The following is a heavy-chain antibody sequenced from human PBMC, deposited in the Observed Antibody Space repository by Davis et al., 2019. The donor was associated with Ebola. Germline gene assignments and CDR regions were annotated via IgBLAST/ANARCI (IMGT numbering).Heavy chain of an antibody. CDR3: TKGGWLDD. CDR2: ISGIYGTT. V-gene: IGHV3-23*01. J-gene: IGHJ4*01. D-gene: IGHD6-19*01. CDR1: GFTFITYD. Sequence: GESLKISCAASGFTFITYDMTWVRQAPGKGLEWASVISGIYGTTHYADSVRGRFTISRDNSKNTLFLQMSSLRVEDTAIYFCTKGGWLDDWGQGTLVTVSS.